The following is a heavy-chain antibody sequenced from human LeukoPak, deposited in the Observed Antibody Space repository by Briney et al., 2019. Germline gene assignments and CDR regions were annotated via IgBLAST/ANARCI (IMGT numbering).Heavy chain of an antibody. D-gene: IGHD3-22*01. Sequence: PGGSLRLSCAASGFTFSSYAMHWVRQAPGKGLEWVAVISYDGSNKYYADSVKGRFTISRDNAKNSLYLQMNSLRAEDTAVYYCARTYYYDSEAGMDVWGQGTTVTVSS. V-gene: IGHV3-30-3*01. CDR1: GFTFSSYA. CDR3: ARTYYYDSEAGMDV. J-gene: IGHJ6*02. CDR2: ISYDGSNK.